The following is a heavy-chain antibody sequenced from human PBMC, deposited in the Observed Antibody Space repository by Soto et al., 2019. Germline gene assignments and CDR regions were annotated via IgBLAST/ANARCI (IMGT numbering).Heavy chain of an antibody. Sequence: SETLSLTCAVSGGSFSGYYWNWIRQSPGKGLEWIGEINHSGSTHYNPSPKSRISMSADTSKNQFSLKLNSVTAADTSVYYCARRVLTGYHNYGLDVWGQGTTVT. CDR3: ARRVLTGYHNYGLDV. J-gene: IGHJ6*02. CDR2: INHSGST. V-gene: IGHV4-34*01. D-gene: IGHD6-25*01. CDR1: GGSFSGYY.